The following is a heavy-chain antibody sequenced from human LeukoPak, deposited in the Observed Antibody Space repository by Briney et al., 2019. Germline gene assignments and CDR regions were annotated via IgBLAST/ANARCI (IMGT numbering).Heavy chain of an antibody. J-gene: IGHJ4*02. Sequence: PGGSLRLSCAASGFTVDSNYLSWVRQAPGKGLEWVSTIYTGGNTYYAASVKGRFTISRDFSKNTVFLHMNSLRAEDTAMYHCARGDDSGYYDCFDYWGQGALVTVSS. CDR3: ARGDDSGYYDCFDY. CDR2: IYTGGNT. V-gene: IGHV3-53*01. D-gene: IGHD3-22*01. CDR1: GFTVDSNY.